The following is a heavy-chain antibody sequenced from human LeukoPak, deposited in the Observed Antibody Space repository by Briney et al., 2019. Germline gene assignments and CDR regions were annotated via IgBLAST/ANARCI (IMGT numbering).Heavy chain of an antibody. V-gene: IGHV3-23*01. CDR2: ISGDGAST. CDR3: AKDSYVSGRPLHTFDV. J-gene: IGHJ3*01. Sequence: GGSLRLSCAASGFTFAIHAMTWVRQAPGKGLEWVSGISGDGASTHYAESVKGQFTFSRDNSQNTLFLQMNSLRVEDTAIYYCAKDSYVSGRPLHTFDVWGQGTMVTVSS. CDR1: GFTFAIHA. D-gene: IGHD3-10*01.